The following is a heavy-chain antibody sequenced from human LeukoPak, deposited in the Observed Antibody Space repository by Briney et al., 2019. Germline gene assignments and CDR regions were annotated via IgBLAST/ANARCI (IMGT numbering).Heavy chain of an antibody. Sequence: GGSLRLSCAASGFTFSSYGMHWVRQAPGKGLEWVAVIWHDGSNKYYADSVKGRFTISRDNSKNTLYLQMNSLRAEDTAVYYCARKSVGYYDSIDAFDIWGQGTMVTVSS. D-gene: IGHD3-22*01. CDR1: GFTFSSYG. V-gene: IGHV3-33*01. CDR3: ARKSVGYYDSIDAFDI. J-gene: IGHJ3*02. CDR2: IWHDGSNK.